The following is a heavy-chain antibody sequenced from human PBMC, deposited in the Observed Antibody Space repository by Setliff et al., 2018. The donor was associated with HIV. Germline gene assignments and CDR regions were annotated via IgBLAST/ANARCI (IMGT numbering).Heavy chain of an antibody. CDR1: GYSISSGYY. Sequence: SETLSLTCAVSGYSISSGYYWAWIRQSPGKGLDWIGSIHHSGTTYYNPSLKSRVTISVDTTTNQVSLQVYSVTAVDTAVYYCARVPHRVVGTATLLYHFDYWGLGTLVTVSS. V-gene: IGHV4-38-2*01. D-gene: IGHD2-21*02. J-gene: IGHJ4*02. CDR2: IHHSGTT. CDR3: ARVPHRVVGTATLLYHFDY.